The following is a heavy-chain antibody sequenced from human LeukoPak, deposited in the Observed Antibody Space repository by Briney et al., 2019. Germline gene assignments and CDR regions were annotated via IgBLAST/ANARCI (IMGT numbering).Heavy chain of an antibody. CDR2: ISGSGSST. J-gene: IGHJ4*02. CDR1: GFTFSSYA. CDR3: AKQYDFWSGSDY. Sequence: RAGGSLRLSCAASGFTFSSYAMNWVRQAPGKGLGWVSGISGSGSSTYYADSVKGRFTISRDNSKNTLYLQMNSLRVEDTAVYYCAKQYDFWSGSDYWGQGTLVTVSS. V-gene: IGHV3-23*01. D-gene: IGHD3-3*01.